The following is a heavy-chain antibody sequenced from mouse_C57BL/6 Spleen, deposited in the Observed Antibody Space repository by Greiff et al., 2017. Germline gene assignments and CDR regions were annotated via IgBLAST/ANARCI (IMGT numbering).Heavy chain of an antibody. CDR1: GYAFSSSW. V-gene: IGHV1-82*01. J-gene: IGHJ2*01. D-gene: IGHD1-1*01. CDR2: IYPGDGDT. Sequence: QVQLQQSGPELVKPGASVKISCKASGYAFSSSWMNWVKQRPGKGLEWIGRIYPGDGDTNYNGKFKGKATLAADKSSSTAYMQLSSLTSEDSAVYSRARSHYYGSSSFDCWGQGTTLTVSS. CDR3: ARSHYYGSSSFDC.